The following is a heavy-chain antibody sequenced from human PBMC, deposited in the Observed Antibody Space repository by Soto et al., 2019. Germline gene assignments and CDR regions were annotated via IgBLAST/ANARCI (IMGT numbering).Heavy chain of an antibody. CDR3: ARGRCAAADYCDF. CDR2: ISSSTSHT. CDR1: GFTFSDYY. Sequence: QVQLVESGGGLVKPGGSLRLSCAVSGFTFSDYYMTWIRQAPGKGLEWVSYISSSTSHTNYADSVKGRFTISRDNAKNSLFLQMNSLRAADTAVYYCARGRCAAADYCDFWGQGTLFTVSS. V-gene: IGHV3-11*05. D-gene: IGHD2-2*01. J-gene: IGHJ4*02.